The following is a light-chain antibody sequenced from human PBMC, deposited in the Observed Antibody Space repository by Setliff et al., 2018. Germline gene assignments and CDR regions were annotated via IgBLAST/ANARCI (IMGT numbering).Light chain of an antibody. CDR3: CSYAGSYTYV. Sequence: QSALTQPASVSGSPGQSITISCTGTSSDVGRYSLISWYQQRPGKAPKVMIYDVSKRPSGVPDRFSGSKSGNTASLTISGLQAEDEAEYYCCSYAGSYTYVFGTGTKVTVL. J-gene: IGLJ1*01. CDR1: SSDVGRYSL. CDR2: DVS. V-gene: IGLV2-11*01.